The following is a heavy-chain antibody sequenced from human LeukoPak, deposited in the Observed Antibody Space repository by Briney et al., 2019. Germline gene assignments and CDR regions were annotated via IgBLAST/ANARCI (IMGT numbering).Heavy chain of an antibody. J-gene: IGHJ4*02. Sequence: ASVKVSCKVSGYTLTKLSMHWVRQAPGKGLEWMGGFDPEDGETIYAQKFQGRVTMTEDTSTDTAYMELSSLRSEDTAVYYCATGGVDTAMVTGVYWGQGTLVTVSS. V-gene: IGHV1-24*01. D-gene: IGHD5-18*01. CDR2: FDPEDGET. CDR3: ATGGVDTAMVTGVY. CDR1: GYTLTKLS.